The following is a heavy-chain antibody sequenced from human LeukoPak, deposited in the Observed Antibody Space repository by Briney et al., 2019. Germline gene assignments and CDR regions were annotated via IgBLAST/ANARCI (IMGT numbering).Heavy chain of an antibody. D-gene: IGHD6-13*01. Sequence: ASVKVSCKASGYTFTGYYMHWVRQAPGQGLEWMGWINPNSSGTNYAQKFQGRVTMTRDTSISTAYMELSRLRSDDTAVYYCASLGGYSSSWYDAFDIWGQGTMVTVSS. CDR3: ASLGGYSSSWYDAFDI. CDR2: INPNSSGT. V-gene: IGHV1-2*02. CDR1: GYTFTGYY. J-gene: IGHJ3*02.